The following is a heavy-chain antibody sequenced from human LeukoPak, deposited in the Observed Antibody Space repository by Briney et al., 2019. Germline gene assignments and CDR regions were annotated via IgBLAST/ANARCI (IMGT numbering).Heavy chain of an antibody. D-gene: IGHD3-22*01. CDR3: ARESHYYDSSGYSPFLYY. V-gene: IGHV4-34*01. CDR1: GGSFSGYY. Sequence: SETLSLTCAVYGGSFSGYYWSWIRQPPGKGLEWIGEINHSGSTNYNPSLKSRVTISVDTSKNQFSLKLSSVTAADTAVYYCARESHYYDSSGYSPFLYYWGQGILVTVSS. CDR2: INHSGST. J-gene: IGHJ4*02.